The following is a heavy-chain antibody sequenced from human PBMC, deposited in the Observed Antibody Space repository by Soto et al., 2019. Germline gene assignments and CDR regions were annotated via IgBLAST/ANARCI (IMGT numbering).Heavy chain of an antibody. CDR2: ISWNSGSI. CDR3: AKDRGLVLSFYFDY. Sequence: EVQLVESGGGLVQPGRSLRLSCAASGFTFDDYAMHWVRQAPGQGLEWVSGISWNSGSIGYADSVKGRFTISRDNAKTSLYLQMNSLRAEDTALYYCAKDRGLVLSFYFDYWGQGTLVTVSS. CDR1: GFTFDDYA. V-gene: IGHV3-9*01. J-gene: IGHJ4*02. D-gene: IGHD6-19*01.